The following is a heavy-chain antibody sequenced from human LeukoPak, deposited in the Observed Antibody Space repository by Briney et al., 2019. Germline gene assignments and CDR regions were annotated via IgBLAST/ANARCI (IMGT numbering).Heavy chain of an antibody. CDR1: GFTFSSYA. Sequence: GGSLRLSCAASGFTFSSYAMSWVRQAPGKGLEWVSYISTSSSHTNYADSVKGRFTISRDNAKNSLYLQINSLRAEDTAVYYCARGHYGMDVWGQGTTVTVSS. CDR2: ISTSSSHT. V-gene: IGHV3-21*05. J-gene: IGHJ6*02. CDR3: ARGHYGMDV.